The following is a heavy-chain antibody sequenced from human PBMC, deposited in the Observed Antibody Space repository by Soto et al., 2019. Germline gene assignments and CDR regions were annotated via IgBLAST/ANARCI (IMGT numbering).Heavy chain of an antibody. D-gene: IGHD3-16*01. J-gene: IGHJ4*02. CDR1: GFTFSSYA. CDR2: ISYDGSNK. V-gene: IGHV3-30-3*01. Sequence: GWSLRLSCAASGFTFSSYAMHWVRQAPGKGLEWVAVISYDGSNKYYADSVKGRFTISRDNSKDTLYLQMNSLRAEDTAVYYCARDLGGAVPEEFDSWGQGTLVTVSS. CDR3: ARDLGGAVPEEFDS.